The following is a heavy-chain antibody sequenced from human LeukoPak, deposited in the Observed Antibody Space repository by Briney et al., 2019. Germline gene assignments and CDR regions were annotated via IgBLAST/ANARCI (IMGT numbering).Heavy chain of an antibody. D-gene: IGHD3-9*01. Sequence: GGSLRLSCAASGFTFSSYVMNWVRQAPGKGLEWVSYISTTTSTIYYADSVRGRFTISRDNAKNSLYLQMNSLRDEDTAVYYCARNHFEDYWGQGTLVTVSS. CDR1: GFTFSSYV. J-gene: IGHJ4*02. V-gene: IGHV3-48*02. CDR2: ISTTTSTI. CDR3: ARNHFEDY.